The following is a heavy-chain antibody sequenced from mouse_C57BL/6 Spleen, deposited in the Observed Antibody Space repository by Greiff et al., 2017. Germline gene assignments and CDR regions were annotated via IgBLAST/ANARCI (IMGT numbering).Heavy chain of an antibody. J-gene: IGHJ2*01. D-gene: IGHD2-1*01. V-gene: IGHV5-6*01. CDR1: GFTFSSYG. CDR2: ISSGGSYT. Sequence: EVQRVESGGDLVKPGGSLKLSCAASGFTFSSYGMSWVRQTPDKRLEWVATISSGGSYTYYPDSVKGRFTISRDNAKNTLYLQMSSLKSEDTAMYYCARHGDGNYYFDYWGQGTTLTVSS. CDR3: ARHGDGNYYFDY.